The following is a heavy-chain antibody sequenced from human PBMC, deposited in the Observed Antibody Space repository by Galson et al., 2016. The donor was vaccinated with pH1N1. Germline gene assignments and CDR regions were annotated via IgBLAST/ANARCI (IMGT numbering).Heavy chain of an antibody. D-gene: IGHD2-8*01. Sequence: SLRLSCAASGLTFNAHVMSRVRQAPGKGLEWVAVITASGDATFYGNSVKGRFVIPRDNSRNTVSLHMNSLRPDDTALYYCVTRRPTTTHGVIDYWGQGTLVTVSS. V-gene: IGHV3-23*01. CDR3: VTRRPTTTHGVIDY. CDR2: ITASGDAT. J-gene: IGHJ4*02. CDR1: GLTFNAHV.